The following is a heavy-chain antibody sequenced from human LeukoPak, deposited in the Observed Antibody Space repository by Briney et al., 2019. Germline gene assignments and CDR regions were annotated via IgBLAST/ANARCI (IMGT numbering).Heavy chain of an antibody. V-gene: IGHV3-11*06. D-gene: IGHD3-10*01. Sequence: GGSLRLSCAASGXTFSDYYMSWIRQAPGKGLEWVSYISSSSSYTNYADSVKGRFTISRDNAKNSLYLQMNSLRAEDTAVYYCARDLRVRARLNDYYYYYGMDVWGQGTTVTVSS. CDR1: GXTFSDYY. J-gene: IGHJ6*02. CDR3: ARDLRVRARLNDYYYYYGMDV. CDR2: ISSSSSYT.